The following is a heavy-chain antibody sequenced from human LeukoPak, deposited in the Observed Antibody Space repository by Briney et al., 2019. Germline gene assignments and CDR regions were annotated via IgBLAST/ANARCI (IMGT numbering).Heavy chain of an antibody. CDR1: GGSFSAYY. D-gene: IGHD3-10*01. Sequence: SETLSLTCVVYGGSFSAYYWTWIRQPPGKGLEWIGEINHSGSTNYNPPLKSRVTISVDTSKNQFSLQLNSVTPEDTAVYYCALGAMVRGVTPVYYYYGMDVWGQGTTVTVSS. V-gene: IGHV4-34*01. CDR2: INHSGST. CDR3: ALGAMVRGVTPVYYYYGMDV. J-gene: IGHJ6*02.